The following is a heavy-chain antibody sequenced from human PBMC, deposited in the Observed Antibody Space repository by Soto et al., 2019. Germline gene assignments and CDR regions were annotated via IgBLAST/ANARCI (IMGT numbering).Heavy chain of an antibody. CDR2: INPSGGST. V-gene: IGHV1-46*03. CDR3: ARGNTGWAYCSGGSCGFDP. Sequence: QVQLVQSGAEVKKPGASVKVSCKASGYTFTSYYMHWVRQAPGQGLDWMGIINPSGGSTSYAQKFQGRVTMSRDTSTSTVYMELSSLRSEDTAVSYCARGNTGWAYCSGGSCGFDPWGQGTLVTVSS. CDR1: GYTFTSYY. D-gene: IGHD2-15*01. J-gene: IGHJ5*02.